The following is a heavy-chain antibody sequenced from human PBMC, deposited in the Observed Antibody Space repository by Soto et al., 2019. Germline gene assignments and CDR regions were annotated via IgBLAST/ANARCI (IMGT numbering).Heavy chain of an antibody. Sequence: PSETLSLTCTVSGGSIGSGDYYWSWIRQPPGKGLEWIGYIYYSGSTNYNPSLKSRVTISVDTSKNQFSLKLSSVTAADTAVYYCARDLYDILTGYYSPGYYGMDVWGQGTTVTVSS. V-gene: IGHV4-61*08. D-gene: IGHD3-9*01. CDR1: GGSIGSGDYY. CDR2: IYYSGST. CDR3: ARDLYDILTGYYSPGYYGMDV. J-gene: IGHJ6*02.